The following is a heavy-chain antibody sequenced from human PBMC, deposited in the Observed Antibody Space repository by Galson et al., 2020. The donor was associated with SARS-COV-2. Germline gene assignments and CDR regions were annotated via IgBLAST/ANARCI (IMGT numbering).Heavy chain of an antibody. V-gene: IGHV4-4*02. J-gene: IGHJ4*02. CDR3: ARVGSGGGRFLDY. Sequence: ASETLSLTCAVSGASIISSNWWSWVRQPPGKGLEWIGEIYHTGSNNSNPSLKSRVTISVDKFNNQFSLNLRSVTAADTAVYYCARVGSGGGRFLDYWGQGTLVSVSS. CDR1: GASIISSNW. D-gene: IGHD2-15*01. CDR2: IYHTGSN.